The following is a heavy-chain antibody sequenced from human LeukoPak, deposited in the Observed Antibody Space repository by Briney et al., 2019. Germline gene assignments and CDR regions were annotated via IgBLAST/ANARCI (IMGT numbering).Heavy chain of an antibody. D-gene: IGHD3-9*01. Sequence: SETLSFTCIVSGGSVSIGRYYWSWIGNPPGKGLDGIGYIYYSGSTSYHPSLKSRVTISVDTSKNQFSLKLSSVTAADTAVYYCASLLTGYLGNWFDPWGQGTLVTVSS. CDR2: IYYSGST. J-gene: IGHJ5*02. CDR1: GGSVSIGRYY. V-gene: IGHV4-61*01. CDR3: ASLLTGYLGNWFDP.